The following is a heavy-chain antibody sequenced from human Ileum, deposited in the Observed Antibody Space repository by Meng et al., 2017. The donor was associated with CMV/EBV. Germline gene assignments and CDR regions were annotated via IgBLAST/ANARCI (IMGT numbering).Heavy chain of an antibody. D-gene: IGHD2-21*01. Sequence: QVHGQSWGPGIVKPTQTLSLTCSVSGDSISSDNYHWSWIRQPAGKGLEWIGQRHKNGNDNYNASLKSRVTISIDTSKNQFSLTLTSVTAADTAVYYCAIYYGGVGGRGYWAQGTLVTVSS. CDR2: RHKNGND. V-gene: IGHV4-61*09. CDR1: GDSISSDNYH. CDR3: AIYYGGVGGRGY. J-gene: IGHJ4*02.